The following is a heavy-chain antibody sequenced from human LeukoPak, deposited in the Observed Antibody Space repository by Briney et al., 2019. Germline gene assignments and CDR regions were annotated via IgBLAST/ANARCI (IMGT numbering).Heavy chain of an antibody. CDR3: ATGIINGYEH. Sequence: GGSLRLSCAASGLSFSSYWMHWARPVQGTGVGRVSFFKSDERTTAYADSVKGRFSISRDNAKNTLDLQMNNLRAEDTALYFCATGIINGYEHWGLGTLVTVSS. CDR2: FKSDERTT. V-gene: IGHV3-74*01. CDR1: GLSFSSYW. J-gene: IGHJ4*02. D-gene: IGHD5-12*01.